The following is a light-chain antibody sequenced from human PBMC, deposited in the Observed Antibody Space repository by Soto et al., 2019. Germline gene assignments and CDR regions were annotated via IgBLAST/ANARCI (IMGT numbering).Light chain of an antibody. Sequence: DIQMTQSPSSLSASVGDRVTITCQASHDITSYLNWYQHKPGKAPKLLNYDASILEAGVPSRFSGSVSGTDFTFTISRLQPEVVAKYYCQKCDYPPIFGPGTTVDFK. CDR2: DAS. CDR3: QKCDYPPI. J-gene: IGKJ3*01. V-gene: IGKV1-33*01. CDR1: HDITSY.